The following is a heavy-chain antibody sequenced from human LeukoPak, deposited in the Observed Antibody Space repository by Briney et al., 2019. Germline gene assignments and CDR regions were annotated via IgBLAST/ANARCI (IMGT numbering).Heavy chain of an antibody. CDR2: IYYSGST. CDR3: ARVQNGDYDSGWFDP. V-gene: IGHV4-39*01. CDR1: GGSISSSSYY. Sequence: SQTLSLTCTVSGGSISSSSYYWGWIRQPPGKGLEWFGSIYYSGSTYYNPSLKSPVTISVDTSKNQFSLKLSSVTAADTAVYYCARVQNGDYDSGWFDPWGQGTLVTVSS. D-gene: IGHD4-17*01. J-gene: IGHJ5*02.